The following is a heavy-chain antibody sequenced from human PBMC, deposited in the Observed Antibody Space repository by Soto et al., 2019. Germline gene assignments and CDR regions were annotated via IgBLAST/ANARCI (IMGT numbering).Heavy chain of an antibody. V-gene: IGHV4-39*01. CDR1: GGSISSSSYY. D-gene: IGHD2-15*01. Sequence: PSETLSLTCTVSGGSISSSSYYWGWIRQPPGKGLEWIGSIYYSGSTYYNPSLKSRVTISVDTSKNQFSLKLSSVTAADTAVYYCARSFGVLYCSGGSCYSASWFDPWGQGTLVTVSS. CDR2: IYYSGST. J-gene: IGHJ5*02. CDR3: ARSFGVLYCSGGSCYSASWFDP.